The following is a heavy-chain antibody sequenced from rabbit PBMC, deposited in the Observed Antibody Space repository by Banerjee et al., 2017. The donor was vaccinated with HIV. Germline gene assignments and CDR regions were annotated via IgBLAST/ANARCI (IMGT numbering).Heavy chain of an antibody. CDR2: IYGGSSGST. V-gene: IGHV1S40*01. CDR3: ARDSSDWGFYFNL. CDR1: GFSFSSSYY. D-gene: IGHD4-1*01. Sequence: QSLEESGGDLVEPGASLTLTCTASGFSFSSSYYMCWVRQAPGKGLEWIACIYGGSSGSTYYASWAKGRFTISKTSSTTVTLQMTSLTAADTATYFCARDSSDWGFYFNLWGPGTLVTVS. J-gene: IGHJ4*01.